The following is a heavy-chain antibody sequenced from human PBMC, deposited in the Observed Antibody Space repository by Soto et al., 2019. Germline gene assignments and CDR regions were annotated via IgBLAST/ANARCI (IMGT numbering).Heavy chain of an antibody. CDR1: GFTFSSYG. V-gene: IGHV3-30*18. J-gene: IGHJ4*02. CDR2: ISYDGSNK. D-gene: IGHD4-17*01. Sequence: GGSLRLSCAASGFTFSSYGMHWVRQAPGKGLEWVAVISYDGSNKYYADSVKGRFTISRDNSKNTLYLQMNSLRAEDTAVYYCAKSYYGGNSESLASSQQYFDYWGQGTLVTVSS. CDR3: AKSYYGGNSESLASSQQYFDY.